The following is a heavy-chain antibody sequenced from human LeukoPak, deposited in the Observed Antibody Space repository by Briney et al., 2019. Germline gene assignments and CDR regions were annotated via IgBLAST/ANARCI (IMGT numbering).Heavy chain of an antibody. CDR3: ARDIRNGAAFDH. CDR1: GDIITGNSIV. CDR2: TYYRTRWYN. D-gene: IGHD1-1*01. J-gene: IGHJ4*02. Sequence: SQTLSLTCAISGDIITGNSIVWNWIRQSPSRGLEWLGRTYYRTRWYNDYAMSVESRIPINPDTSKNQFSLHLKSVTPDDTAIYFCARDIRNGAAFDHWGQGTLVTVSS. V-gene: IGHV6-1*01.